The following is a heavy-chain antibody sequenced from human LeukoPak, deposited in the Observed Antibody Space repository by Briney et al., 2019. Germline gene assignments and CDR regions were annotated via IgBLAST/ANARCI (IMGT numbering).Heavy chain of an antibody. J-gene: IGHJ6*02. Sequence: ASVRVSCKASGYTFTGYCMYWVRQAPGQWLEWMGSTNPNSGGTNYAQKFQGRVTMTRDTSISTAYMELSRLRSDDTAVYYCARAKGYYDSSGYYYYYGMDVWGQGTTVTVSS. CDR3: ARAKGYYDSSGYYYYYGMDV. CDR1: GYTFTGYC. V-gene: IGHV1-2*02. D-gene: IGHD3-22*01. CDR2: TNPNSGGT.